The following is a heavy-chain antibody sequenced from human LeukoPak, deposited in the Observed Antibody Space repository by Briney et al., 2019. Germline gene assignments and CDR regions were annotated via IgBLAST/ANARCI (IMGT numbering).Heavy chain of an antibody. CDR3: ARTTSQARDYYYYMDV. J-gene: IGHJ6*03. CDR2: INQDGSEK. D-gene: IGHD1-1*01. Sequence: GGSLRLSCAAAGFTFTTYWMSWVRQAPGQGLEWVANINQDGSEKYYVDSVKGRFTMSRDNAKNSLYLQMNSLRADDTAVYYCARTTSQARDYYYYMDVWGKGTTVTVSS. V-gene: IGHV3-7*01. CDR1: GFTFTTYW.